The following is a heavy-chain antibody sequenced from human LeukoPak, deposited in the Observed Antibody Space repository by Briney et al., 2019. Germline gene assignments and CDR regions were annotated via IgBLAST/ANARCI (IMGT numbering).Heavy chain of an antibody. J-gene: IGHJ2*01. Sequence: GGSLRLSCEASGFTFSRYRMTWVRQVPGRGLEWVANIKQDGNEKYYVDSVRGRFTISRDNTKDSFFLQMDSLRVEDTAVYYCARVTFFYYYFDLWGRGTLVTVSS. CDR1: GFTFSRYR. CDR3: ARVTFFYYYFDL. CDR2: IKQDGNEK. V-gene: IGHV3-7*01.